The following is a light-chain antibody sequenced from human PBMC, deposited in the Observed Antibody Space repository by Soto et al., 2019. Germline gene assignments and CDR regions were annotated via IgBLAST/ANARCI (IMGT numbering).Light chain of an antibody. CDR3: QQSYTT. J-gene: IGKJ4*01. CDR1: QSISSY. V-gene: IGKV1-39*01. CDR2: AAS. Sequence: IQMTHSPSSLSASVGDRVTITCRASQSISSYLNWYQQKPGKAPKLLIHAASSLQSGVPSRFSGSGSGTDFTLTISSLQPEDFATYYCQQSYTTFGGGTKVAIK.